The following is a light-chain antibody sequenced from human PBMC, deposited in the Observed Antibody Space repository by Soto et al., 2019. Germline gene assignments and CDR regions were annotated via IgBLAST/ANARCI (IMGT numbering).Light chain of an antibody. V-gene: IGKV1-27*01. CDR3: RKYNPAPT. CDR1: QAISSY. CDR2: ATS. J-gene: IGKJ4*01. Sequence: DIQLTQSPSSLSASVGDRVTITCRASQAISSYLAWYQQKPGKVPELLIYATSTLQSGAPSRFSGSGSGTGIILSIGSVHPEDVATYYCRKYNPAPTFGGGTKVEIK.